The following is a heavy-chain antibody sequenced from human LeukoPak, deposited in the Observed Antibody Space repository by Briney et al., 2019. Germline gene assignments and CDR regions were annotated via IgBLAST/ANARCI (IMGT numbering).Heavy chain of an antibody. CDR3: ARHQPDDYDFWSGLNGFDP. J-gene: IGHJ5*02. V-gene: IGHV4-39*01. D-gene: IGHD3-3*01. CDR2: SYYSGST. CDR1: GFSISSSSYY. Sequence: SGTLCLSCTVSGFSISSSSYYWGWLRQPPGQGLEWIVSSYYSGSTYYNPSLKSRVTISVDTSKNQFSLKLSPVTAADTAVYYCARHQPDDYDFWSGLNGFDPWGQGTLVTVSS.